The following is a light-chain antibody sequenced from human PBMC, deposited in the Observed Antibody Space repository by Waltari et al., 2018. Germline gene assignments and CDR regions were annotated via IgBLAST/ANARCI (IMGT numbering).Light chain of an antibody. J-gene: IGLJ2*01. CDR2: EDD. V-gene: IGLV3-21*03. CDR1: NSGDVS. Sequence: SFVLSQAPSVSVAPGKTATIVCEGNNSGDVSANWYQQHPGQAPVLVVYEDDRRPSGIPERFSGSNSGNTAALTISWVEAGDEADYYCQVWTNTDDHPVFGGGTKLTVL. CDR3: QVWTNTDDHPV.